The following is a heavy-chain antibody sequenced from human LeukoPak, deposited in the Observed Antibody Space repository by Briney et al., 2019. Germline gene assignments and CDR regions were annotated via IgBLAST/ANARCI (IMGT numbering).Heavy chain of an antibody. J-gene: IGHJ6*03. CDR2: IKQDGSEK. V-gene: IGHV3-7*01. Sequence: GESLRLSCAASGFTFTTYWTSWIRQAPGKGLEWVANIKQDGSEKYYVDSVKGRFTISRDNAKNSLYLQMNSLRAEDTAVYYCAREGGDTAMVGYYYYYMDVWGKGTTVTVSS. CDR1: GFTFTTYW. D-gene: IGHD5-18*01. CDR3: AREGGDTAMVGYYYYYMDV.